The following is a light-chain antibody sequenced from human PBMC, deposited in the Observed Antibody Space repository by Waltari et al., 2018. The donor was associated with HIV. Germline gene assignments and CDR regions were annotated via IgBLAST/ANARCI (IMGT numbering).Light chain of an antibody. CDR2: GAS. J-gene: IGKJ3*01. V-gene: IGKV3-20*01. CDR1: QSVSSSY. CDR3: QQYGSSPLIA. Sequence: EIVLTQSPGTLSLSPGERATLSCRASQSVSSSYLAWYQQKPGQAPRLLIYGASSWATGIPARFSGSGSGTDFTLTISRLEPEDFAVYYCQQYGSSPLIAFGPGTKVDIK.